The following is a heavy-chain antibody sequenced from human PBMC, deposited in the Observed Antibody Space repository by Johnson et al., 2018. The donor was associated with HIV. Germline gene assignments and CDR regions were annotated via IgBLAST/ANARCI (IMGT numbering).Heavy chain of an antibody. V-gene: IGHV3-30*04. CDR2: ISYDGRNK. D-gene: IGHD5-18*01. CDR1: GFTFSSYP. J-gene: IGHJ3*01. Sequence: QMLLVESGGGVVQPGRSPRLACAASGFTFSSYPMHWVRQAPGKGLEWVAVISYDGRNKYYADSVKGRFTISRDNSKNRLYLQMNSLRAEDTAVYYCARLPSGYSRDEFDVWGQGTMVTVSS. CDR3: ARLPSGYSRDEFDV.